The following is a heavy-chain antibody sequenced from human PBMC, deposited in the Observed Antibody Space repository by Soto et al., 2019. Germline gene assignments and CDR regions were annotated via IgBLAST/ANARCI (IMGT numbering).Heavy chain of an antibody. Sequence: GGSLRLSCAASGFTFSYYYMSWIRQAPGKGLEWVSYISSSGSTIYYADSVKGRFTISRDNAKNSLYLQMNSLRAEDTAVYYCAREAGYYDSSGLDYYYGMDVWGQGTTVTVSS. J-gene: IGHJ6*02. CDR2: ISSSGSTI. CDR3: AREAGYYDSSGLDYYYGMDV. CDR1: GFTFSYYY. V-gene: IGHV3-11*01. D-gene: IGHD3-22*01.